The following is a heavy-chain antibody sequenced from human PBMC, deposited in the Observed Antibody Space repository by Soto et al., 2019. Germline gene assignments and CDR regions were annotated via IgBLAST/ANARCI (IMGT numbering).Heavy chain of an antibody. D-gene: IGHD2-21*01. CDR2: ISSSSSYI. V-gene: IGHV3-21*01. J-gene: IGHJ3*02. CDR1: GFTFSSYS. CDR3: AAIGSYDAFDI. Sequence: EVQLVESGGGLVKPGGSLRLSCAASGFTFSSYSMNWVRQAPGKGLEWVSSISSSSSYIYYADSVKGRFTISRDNSKNTLYLQMNSLRAEDTAVYYCAAIGSYDAFDIWGQGTMVTVSS.